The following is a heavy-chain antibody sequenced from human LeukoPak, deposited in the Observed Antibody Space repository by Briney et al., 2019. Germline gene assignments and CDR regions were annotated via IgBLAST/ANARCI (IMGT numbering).Heavy chain of an antibody. CDR3: ARGSGDSSGYYFDY. J-gene: IGHJ4*02. CDR2: INHSGST. CDR1: GGSFSGYY. D-gene: IGHD3-22*01. Sequence: SETLSLTCAVYGGSFSGYYWSWIRQPPGKGLEWIGEINHSGSTNYNPSLKSRVTISVDTSKNQFYLKLSSVTAADTAVYYCARGSGDSSGYYFDYWGQGTLVTVSS. V-gene: IGHV4-34*01.